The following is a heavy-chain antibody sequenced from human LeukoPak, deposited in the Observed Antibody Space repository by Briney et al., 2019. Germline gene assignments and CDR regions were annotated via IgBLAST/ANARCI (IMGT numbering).Heavy chain of an antibody. CDR2: IGGST. Sequence: ASVKVPCKASGGTFSSYAISWVRQAPGQGLEWMGIIGGSTNYAQKFQGRVTMTRDTSTSTVYMELSSLRSEDTAVYYCARVRDGYNDAYDIWGQGTMVTVHS. J-gene: IGHJ3*02. CDR3: ARVRDGYNDAYDI. D-gene: IGHD5-24*01. V-gene: IGHV1-46*01. CDR1: GGTFSSYA.